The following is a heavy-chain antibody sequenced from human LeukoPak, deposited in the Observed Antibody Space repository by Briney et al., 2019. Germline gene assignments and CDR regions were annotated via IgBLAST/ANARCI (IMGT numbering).Heavy chain of an antibody. Sequence: LAGGSVTLLRSASGFTFTSYAMSWVRHAPGKRLECLSAISGSGGSTYYADSVKGRFTLSRANSNNTLHLPMNSLTDHDTAVYCCVRRSGDRDFEYWGQGTLVTVSS. D-gene: IGHD7-27*01. CDR1: GFTFTSYA. CDR2: ISGSGGST. CDR3: VRRSGDRDFEY. V-gene: IGHV3-23*01. J-gene: IGHJ4*02.